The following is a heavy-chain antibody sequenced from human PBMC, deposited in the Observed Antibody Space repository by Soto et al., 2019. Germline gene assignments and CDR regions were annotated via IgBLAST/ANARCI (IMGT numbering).Heavy chain of an antibody. CDR2: INHSGST. CDR3: ARGPWVRELYDYYGMDV. Sequence: QVQLQQWGAGLLKPSETLSLTCAVYGGSFSGYYWSWIRQPPGKGLEWIGEINHSGSTNYNPSLKSRVTISVDSAKNQFSLKLSSVTAADTAVYYCARGPWVRELYDYYGMDVWGQGTTVTVSS. J-gene: IGHJ6*02. CDR1: GGSFSGYY. D-gene: IGHD3-10*01. V-gene: IGHV4-34*01.